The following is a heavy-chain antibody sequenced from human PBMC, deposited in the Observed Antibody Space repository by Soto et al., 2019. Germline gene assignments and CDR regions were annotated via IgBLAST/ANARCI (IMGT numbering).Heavy chain of an antibody. CDR1: GYTLTELS. CDR3: ATASPRVGLTIFGVVIPSYYYYGMDV. CDR2: FDPEDGET. V-gene: IGHV1-24*01. D-gene: IGHD3-3*01. J-gene: IGHJ6*02. Sequence: ASVKVSCKVSGYTLTELSMHWVRQAPGKGLEWMGGFDPEDGETIYAQKFRGRVTMTEDTSTDTAYMELSSLRSEDTAVYYCATASPRVGLTIFGVVIPSYYYYGMDVWGQGTTVTVSS.